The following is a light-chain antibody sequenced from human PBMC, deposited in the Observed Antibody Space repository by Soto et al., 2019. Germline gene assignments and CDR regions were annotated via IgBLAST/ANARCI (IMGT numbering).Light chain of an antibody. V-gene: IGKV3-20*01. J-gene: IGKJ2*01. Sequence: EIVLTQSPGTLSLSPGERATLSCRASQSVSSSYLAWYQQKPGQATRLLIYGASSRSTGIPDRFSGSGSGTDFTLAISRLEPEASAVYYCKQYGSFLYTFGQGTKLEIK. CDR3: KQYGSFLYT. CDR2: GAS. CDR1: QSVSSSY.